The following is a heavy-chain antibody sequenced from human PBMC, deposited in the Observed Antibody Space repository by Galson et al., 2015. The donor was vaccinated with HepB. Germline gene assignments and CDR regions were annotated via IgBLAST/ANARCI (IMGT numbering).Heavy chain of an antibody. CDR2: INTNTGNP. Sequence: SVKVSCKAPGYTFSNYAMNWVRQAPGQGLEWMGWINTNTGNPTYAQGFTGRFVFSLDTSVGTAYMQISSLKAEDTAVYYCGRGVRGDKLQNYYYYYGMDVWGQGTTVTVSS. D-gene: IGHD3-10*01. CDR3: GRGVRGDKLQNYYYYYGMDV. CDR1: GYTFSNYA. J-gene: IGHJ6*02. V-gene: IGHV7-4-1*02.